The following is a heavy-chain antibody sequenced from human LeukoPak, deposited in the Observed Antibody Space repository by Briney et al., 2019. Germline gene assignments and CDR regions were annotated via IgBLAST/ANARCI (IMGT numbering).Heavy chain of an antibody. D-gene: IGHD1-26*01. V-gene: IGHV3-43*02. Sequence: GGSLRLFCAASGFTYDDHAMHWARQASGKGLEWVSLISGHGCSTFYADSAKGRFDISRHNSKNYLYLQMNSLRTEETALYYCAKDQYSGSHHDIWGQGTMVTVCS. CDR1: GFTYDDHA. J-gene: IGHJ3*02. CDR3: AKDQYSGSHHDI. CDR2: ISGHGCST.